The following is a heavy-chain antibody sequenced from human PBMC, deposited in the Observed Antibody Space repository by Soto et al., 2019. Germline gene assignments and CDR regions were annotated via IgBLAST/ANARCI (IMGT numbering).Heavy chain of an antibody. CDR2: ISGSGGYT. V-gene: IGHV3-23*01. D-gene: IGHD2-15*01. CDR3: AKWTVVVVAATRGGYFDY. J-gene: IGHJ4*02. CDR1: GFTFSSYA. Sequence: VQLLESGGGLVQPGGSLRLSCAASGFTFSSYAMSWVRQAPGKGLEWVSVISGSGGYTYYADSVKGRFTISRDNSKNTLYLQMNSLRAEDMAVYYCAKWTVVVVAATRGGYFDYWGQGTLVTVSS.